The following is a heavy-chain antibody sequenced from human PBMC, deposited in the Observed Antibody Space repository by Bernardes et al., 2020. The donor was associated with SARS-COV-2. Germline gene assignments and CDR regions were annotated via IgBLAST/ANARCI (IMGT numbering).Heavy chain of an antibody. CDR2: IYYSGST. V-gene: IGHV4-59*01. J-gene: IGHJ4*02. CDR1: GGSTSSYY. Sequence: LSLTCTVSGGSTSSYYWSWIRQPPGKGLEWIGYIYYSGSTKYNPSLKSRVTISVDTSKNQFSLKLSSVTAADTAVYYCARTEDYQLYYFDYWGQGTLVTVSS. CDR3: ARTEDYQLYYFDY. D-gene: IGHD4-17*01.